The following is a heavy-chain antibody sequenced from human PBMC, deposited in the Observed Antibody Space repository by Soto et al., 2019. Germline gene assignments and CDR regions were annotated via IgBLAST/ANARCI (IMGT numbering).Heavy chain of an antibody. CDR3: ASGRWNLHFHY. J-gene: IGHJ4*02. D-gene: IGHD2-15*01. CDR1: GYIFTNQW. CDR2: IDHSDSHT. V-gene: IGHV5-10-1*01. Sequence: GESLKISCEGSGYIFTNQWINWVRQVPGKGLEWMGNIDHSDSHTNYSPSFQGHVTISIDKSIRTAYLQWTRLKASDTAIYYCASGRWNLHFHYWGQGSLVTVSS.